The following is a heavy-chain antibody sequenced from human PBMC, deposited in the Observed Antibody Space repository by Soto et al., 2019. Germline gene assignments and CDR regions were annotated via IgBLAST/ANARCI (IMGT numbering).Heavy chain of an antibody. V-gene: IGHV3-72*01. Sequence: EVQLVESGGGLVQPGGSLRLSCAASGLIFSDYHMDWVRQAPGKGLEWVGRIRRKANSYTTEYAASVKGRFTIARDDSKNSLYWQMHSLKTEYAAVYYVALLGGWSGGSSDMDVWGQGTTVTVSS. D-gene: IGHD6-19*01. CDR1: GLIFSDYH. J-gene: IGHJ6*02. CDR2: IRRKANSYTT. CDR3: ALLGGWSGGSSDMDV.